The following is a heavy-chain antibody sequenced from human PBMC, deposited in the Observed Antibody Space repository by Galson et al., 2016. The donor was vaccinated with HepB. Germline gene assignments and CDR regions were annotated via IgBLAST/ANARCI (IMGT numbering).Heavy chain of an antibody. D-gene: IGHD5-24*01. CDR3: TKKVTISGTGDY. J-gene: IGHJ4*02. CDR1: GFAFYSFD. CDR2: ISGSGGDT. Sequence: SLRLSCAASGFAFYSFDMSWVRQAPGKGLEWVSSISGSGGDTYYTDSVKGRFTVSRDNSKNTLYLHMNKLGAEDTAVYYCTKKVTISGTGDYWGQGTLVSVSA. V-gene: IGHV3-23*01.